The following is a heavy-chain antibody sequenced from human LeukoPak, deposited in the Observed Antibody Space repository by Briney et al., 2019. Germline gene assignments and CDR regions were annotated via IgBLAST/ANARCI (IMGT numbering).Heavy chain of an antibody. D-gene: IGHD2-21*01. CDR3: VRDNYGGILDF. V-gene: IGHV3-30*04. J-gene: IGHJ4*02. CDR1: GFTFIRYT. Sequence: GGSLRLSCPASGFTFIRYTIHWVRQAPGKRLEWVAVVLYDGSNKYYADSVKGRFTLSRYNSKNTLSLQMNTLRADDTAVYYCVRDNYGGILDFWGQGTLVTVSS. CDR2: VLYDGSNK.